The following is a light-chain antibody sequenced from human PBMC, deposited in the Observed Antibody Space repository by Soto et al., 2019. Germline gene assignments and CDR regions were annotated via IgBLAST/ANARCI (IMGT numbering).Light chain of an antibody. CDR3: QQRSNWPLT. V-gene: IGKV3-11*01. Sequence: EIVLTQSPATLSLSPGESATLSCRASQSVSSYLAWYQQKPGQAPRLLIYDASKRATGIQARFSGSGSGTGFTLTISSLEPEDLAVYYCQQRSNWPLTFSGGTKVELK. CDR2: DAS. J-gene: IGKJ4*01. CDR1: QSVSSY.